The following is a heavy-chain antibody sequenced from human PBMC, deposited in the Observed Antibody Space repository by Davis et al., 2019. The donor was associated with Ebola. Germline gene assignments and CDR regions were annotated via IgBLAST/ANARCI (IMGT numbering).Heavy chain of an antibody. D-gene: IGHD1-26*01. CDR3: SSTKLVGPTTPAFDI. CDR1: GFNFSGSS. V-gene: IGHV3-73*01. J-gene: IGHJ3*02. CDR2: IRSKTNSYPT. Sequence: GGSLRLSCAGYGFNFSGSSIHWVRQASGRGLEWVGHIRSKTNSYPTAFAASVKGRFTISRDDSESTAYLQMSSLKSEDTAVYYCSSTKLVGPTTPAFDIWGQGTTVTVSS.